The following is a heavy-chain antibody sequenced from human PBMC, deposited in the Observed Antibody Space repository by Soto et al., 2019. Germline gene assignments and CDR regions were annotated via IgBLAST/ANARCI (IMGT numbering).Heavy chain of an antibody. J-gene: IGHJ4*02. CDR1: GFTFSNAW. CDR2: IKSKTDGGTT. D-gene: IGHD6-19*01. CDR3: TVPSGYSSGWYGTYYFDY. Sequence: GGSLRLSCAASGFTFSNAWMSWVRQAPGKGLEWVGRIKSKTDGGTTDYATPVKGRFTISRDDSKNTLYLQMNSLKTEDTAVYCCTVPSGYSSGWYGTYYFDYWGQGTLVTVSS. V-gene: IGHV3-15*01.